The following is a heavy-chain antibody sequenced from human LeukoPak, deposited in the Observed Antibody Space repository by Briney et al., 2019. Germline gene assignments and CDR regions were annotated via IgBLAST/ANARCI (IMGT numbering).Heavy chain of an antibody. CDR2: IYPGDSDT. CDR3: ARTSQRMIVEFDY. V-gene: IGHV5-51*01. Sequence: GESLKISCKGSGYSFPTYWIAWVRQMPGKGLEWMGIIYPGDSDTRYSPSFQGQVTISADKSIRTAYLQWGSLKASDTAMYYCARTSQRMIVEFDYWGQGILVTVSS. CDR1: GYSFPTYW. J-gene: IGHJ4*02. D-gene: IGHD3-22*01.